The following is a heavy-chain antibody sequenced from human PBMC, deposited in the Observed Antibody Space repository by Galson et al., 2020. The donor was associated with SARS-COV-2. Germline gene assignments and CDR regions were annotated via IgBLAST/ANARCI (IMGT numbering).Heavy chain of an antibody. CDR3: ARGSMVRGVIITHSYGMDV. Sequence: ASVKVSCKASGYTFTSYDINLVRQATGQGLEWMGWMNPNSGNTGYAQKFQGRVTMTRNTSISTAYMELSSLRSEDTAVYYCARGSMVRGVIITHSYGMDVWGQGTTVTVSS. CDR2: MNPNSGNT. D-gene: IGHD3-10*01. V-gene: IGHV1-8*01. CDR1: GYTFTSYD. J-gene: IGHJ6*02.